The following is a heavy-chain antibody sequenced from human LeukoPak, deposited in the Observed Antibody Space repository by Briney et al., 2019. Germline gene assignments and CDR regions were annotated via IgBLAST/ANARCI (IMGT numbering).Heavy chain of an antibody. CDR3: ARTYNSGWYFDY. CDR2: INSDGSST. D-gene: IGHD6-19*01. CDR1: GFIFSGYW. J-gene: IGHJ4*02. Sequence: GGSLRLSCAASGFIFSGYWMHWVRQAPRKGLVWVSRINSDGSSTTYEDSVKGRFTISRDNAKNTLYLQMSSLRAEDTAVYYCARTYNSGWYFDYWGQGTLVTVSS. V-gene: IGHV3-74*01.